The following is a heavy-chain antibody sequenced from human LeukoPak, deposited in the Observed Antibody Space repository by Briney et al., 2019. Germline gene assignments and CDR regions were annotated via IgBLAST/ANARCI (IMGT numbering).Heavy chain of an antibody. V-gene: IGHV5-51*01. CDR3: ARQPLNYYDSSGLPTYYYYGMDV. Sequence: GESLKISCKGSGYSFTSYWIGWVRQMPGKGLEWMGIIYPGDSDTRYSPSFQGQVTISADKSISTAYLQWSSLKASDTAMYYCARQPLNYYDSSGLPTYYYYGMDVWGQGTTVTVSS. CDR2: IYPGDSDT. J-gene: IGHJ6*02. D-gene: IGHD3-22*01. CDR1: GYSFTSYW.